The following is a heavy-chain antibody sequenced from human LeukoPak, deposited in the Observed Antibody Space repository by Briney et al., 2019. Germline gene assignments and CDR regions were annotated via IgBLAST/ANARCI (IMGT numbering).Heavy chain of an antibody. Sequence: PSETLSLTCTVSGSSISSSYYGAWIRQPPGKGLEWIATISHSGSTYYNPSLKSRVTTSADTSQNQHSLRLNSVTVADTAVYYCARVNTVMATFDYWGQGTPVTVSS. D-gene: IGHD5-24*01. CDR1: GSSISSSYY. J-gene: IGHJ4*02. V-gene: IGHV4-38-2*02. CDR3: ARVNTVMATFDY. CDR2: ISHSGST.